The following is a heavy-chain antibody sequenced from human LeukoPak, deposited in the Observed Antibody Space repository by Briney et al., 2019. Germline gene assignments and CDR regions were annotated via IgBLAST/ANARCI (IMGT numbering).Heavy chain of an antibody. V-gene: IGHV4-38-2*02. Sequence: PSETLSLTCTVSGYSISSGYYWGWIRQPPGKGLEWIGSIYHSGSTYYNPSLKSRVTISVDTSKNQFSLKLSSVTAADTAVYYCARVEQTYYYYMDVWGKGTTVTVSS. J-gene: IGHJ6*03. CDR3: ARVEQTYYYYMDV. D-gene: IGHD6-13*01. CDR1: GYSISSGYY. CDR2: IYHSGST.